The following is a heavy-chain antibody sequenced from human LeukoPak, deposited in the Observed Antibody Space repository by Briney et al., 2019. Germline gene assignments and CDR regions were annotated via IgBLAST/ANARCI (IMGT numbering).Heavy chain of an antibody. CDR3: VRGYSAYDRAGTALDI. Sequence: GGSLRLSCTVSGFTVSSNSMSWVRQAPGKGLEWVSFIYSDNTHYSDSVKGRFTISRDNSKNTLYLQMNSLRAEDTAVYYCVRGYSAYDRAGTALDIWGQGTMVTVSS. CDR1: GFTVSSNS. J-gene: IGHJ3*02. V-gene: IGHV3-53*01. CDR2: IYSDNT. D-gene: IGHD5-12*01.